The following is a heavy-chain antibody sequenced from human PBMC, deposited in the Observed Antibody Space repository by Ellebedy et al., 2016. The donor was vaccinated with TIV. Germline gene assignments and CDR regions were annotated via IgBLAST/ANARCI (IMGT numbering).Heavy chain of an antibody. CDR2: MSADGSAA. J-gene: IGHJ1*01. D-gene: IGHD3-10*01. Sequence: GGSLRLXXAASGFTFSKYAMSWVRQAPGKGLQWVSAMSADGSAAYYAGSVKGQFTISRDNSRNTLFLQMNSLRAEDTAVYYCARGDGSYRGWLKPWGQGTLVIVSS. V-gene: IGHV3-23*01. CDR3: ARGDGSYRGWLKP. CDR1: GFTFSKYA.